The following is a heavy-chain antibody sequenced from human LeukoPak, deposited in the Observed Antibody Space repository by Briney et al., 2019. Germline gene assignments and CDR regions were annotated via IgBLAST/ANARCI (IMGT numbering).Heavy chain of an antibody. J-gene: IGHJ5*02. CDR1: GFTFTTYW. CDR3: ARGYSSRLYNWLDP. D-gene: IGHD6-13*01. V-gene: IGHV3-74*01. CDR2: ISYDGGDP. Sequence: GGSLRLSCAASGFTFTTYWMHWVRQAPGKGLVWVSRISYDGGDPSYADSVKGRFTISRDNAKNTLYLQMNSLTAEDTAVYYCARGYSSRLYNWLDPWGQGTLVTVSS.